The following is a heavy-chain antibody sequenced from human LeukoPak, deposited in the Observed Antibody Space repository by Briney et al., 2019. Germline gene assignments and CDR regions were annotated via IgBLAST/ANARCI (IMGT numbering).Heavy chain of an antibody. CDR2: IIPILGIA. CDR1: GGTLSSYT. V-gene: IGHV1-69*02. D-gene: IGHD2-2*01. Sequence: SVKVSCKASGGTLSSYTISWVRQAPGQGLEWMGRIIPILGIANYAQKFQGRVTITADKSTSTAYMELSSLRSEDTAVYYCARTGYCSSTSCYQGRDYWGQGTLVTVSS. CDR3: ARTGYCSSTSCYQGRDY. J-gene: IGHJ4*02.